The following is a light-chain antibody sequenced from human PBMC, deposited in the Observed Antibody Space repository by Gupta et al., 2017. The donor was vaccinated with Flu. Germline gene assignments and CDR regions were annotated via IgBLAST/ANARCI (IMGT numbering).Light chain of an antibody. J-gene: IGKJ2*03. CDR3: QQYNNWQPYS. Sequence: EIVMTQSPATLSVSPRERATLSCRASQSVSSNLAWYQQKPGQAPRLLIYGASTRATGIPARFSGSGSGTEFTLTISSLQSEDFAVYYCQQYNNWQPYSFGQGTKLEIK. V-gene: IGKV3-15*01. CDR1: QSVSSN. CDR2: GAS.